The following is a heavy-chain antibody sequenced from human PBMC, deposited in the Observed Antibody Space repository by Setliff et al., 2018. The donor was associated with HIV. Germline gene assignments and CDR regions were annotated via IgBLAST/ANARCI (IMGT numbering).Heavy chain of an antibody. J-gene: IGHJ5*02. D-gene: IGHD2-2*02. Sequence: GASVKVSCKASGGTFSSYAISWVRQAPGQGLEWMGGVIPIFGTTKYAQKFQGRVTITTDESTSTAYMELSSLRSEDTAVYYCAKEQEIGSYLDPWGQGTLVTVSS. CDR1: GGTFSSYA. CDR3: AKEQEIGSYLDP. V-gene: IGHV1-69*05. CDR2: VIPIFGTT.